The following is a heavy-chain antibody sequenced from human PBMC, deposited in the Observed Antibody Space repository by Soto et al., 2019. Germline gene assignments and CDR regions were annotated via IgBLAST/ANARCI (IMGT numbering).Heavy chain of an antibody. V-gene: IGHV3-21*01. CDR3: ARGEGYYDFWSGYPEKTDALDI. D-gene: IGHD3-3*01. Sequence: GGSLRLSCAASGFTFSSYSMNWVRQAPGKGLEWVSSISSSSSYIYYADSVKGRFTISRDKAKNSLYLQMNSLRAEDTAMYYCARGEGYYDFWSGYPEKTDALDIWGQGTMVTV. J-gene: IGHJ3*02. CDR2: ISSSSSYI. CDR1: GFTFSSYS.